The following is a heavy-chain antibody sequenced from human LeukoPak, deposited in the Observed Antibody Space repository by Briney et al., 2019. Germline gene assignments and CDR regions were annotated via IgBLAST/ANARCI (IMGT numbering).Heavy chain of an antibody. CDR3: ARGRWVGTTQAYYLDF. V-gene: IGHV1-46*01. Sequence: ASVKVSCKASGYTFISYYIHWVRQAPGQGLEWVGIINPSGGSTSYAQKFQGRVTIARDTSASTVYMELSSLTSADTATYYCARGRWVGTTQAYYLDFWGQGTLVTVSS. D-gene: IGHD1-26*01. CDR1: GYTFISYY. CDR2: INPSGGST. J-gene: IGHJ4*02.